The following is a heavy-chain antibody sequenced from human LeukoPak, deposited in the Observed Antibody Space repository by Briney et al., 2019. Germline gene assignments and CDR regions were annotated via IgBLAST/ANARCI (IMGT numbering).Heavy chain of an antibody. CDR2: ISVDGNNK. Sequence: PGGSLRLSCAASGFTFSDYVMHWARQAPGKGLEWVGVISVDGNNKYYGESVKGRLTISRDNSKNTLYLQINSLRPEDTAVYYCAKDQSQWGQGTLVIVSS. V-gene: IGHV3-30*18. CDR3: AKDQSQ. J-gene: IGHJ4*02. CDR1: GFTFSDYV.